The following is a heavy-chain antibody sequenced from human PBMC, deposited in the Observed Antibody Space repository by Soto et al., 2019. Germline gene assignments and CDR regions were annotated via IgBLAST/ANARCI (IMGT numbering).Heavy chain of an antibody. D-gene: IGHD3-9*01. CDR3: AKEGGDILTGHYAYYYYYGMDV. CDR1: GFTFSSYA. CDR2: ISGSGGST. J-gene: IGHJ6*02. Sequence: LRLSCAASGFTFSSYAMSWVRQAPGKGLEWVSAISGSGGSTYYADSVKGRFTISRDNSKNTLYLQMNSLRAEDTAVYYCAKEGGDILTGHYAYYYYYGMDVWGQGTTVTVSS. V-gene: IGHV3-23*01.